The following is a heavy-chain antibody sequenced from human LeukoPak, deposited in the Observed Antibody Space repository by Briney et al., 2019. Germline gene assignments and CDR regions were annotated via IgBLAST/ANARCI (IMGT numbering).Heavy chain of an antibody. CDR1: GYTFTSYA. Sequence: ASVKVSCKASGYTFTSYAMHWVRQAPGQRLEWMGWINAGNGNTKYSQEFQGRVTMTRDMSTSTVYMELSSLRSEDTAVYYCARVGYSSGWYPGKVDYWGQGTLVTVSS. CDR3: ARVGYSSGWYPGKVDY. J-gene: IGHJ4*02. CDR2: INAGNGNT. V-gene: IGHV1-3*03. D-gene: IGHD6-19*01.